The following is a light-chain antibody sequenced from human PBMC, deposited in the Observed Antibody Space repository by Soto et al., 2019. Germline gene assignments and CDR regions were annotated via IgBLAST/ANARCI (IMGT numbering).Light chain of an antibody. J-gene: IGLJ2*01. V-gene: IGLV2-14*01. CDR2: EVS. CDR1: SSDVGGYNY. CDR3: SSYTSSSTIVV. Sequence: QSALTQPASVSGSPGQSITISCTGTSSDVGGYNYVSWYQQHPGKAPNGIIYEVSNRPSGVSNRFSGSKSGNTASLTISGLQAEDEADYYCSSYTSSSTIVVFGGGTKLTVL.